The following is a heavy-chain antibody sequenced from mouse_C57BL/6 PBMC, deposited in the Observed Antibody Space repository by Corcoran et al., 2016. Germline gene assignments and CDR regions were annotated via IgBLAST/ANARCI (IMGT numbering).Heavy chain of an antibody. Sequence: QVQLQQPGTELVKPGASVKLSCKASGYTFTSYWMHWVKQRPGQGLEWIGNINPSNGGTNYNEKFKSKATLTVDKTSSTAYMQLSSLASEDSAVYYCARRGITVVDYYCDYWGQGTTLTVSS. CDR3: ARRGITVVDYYCDY. D-gene: IGHD1-1*01. V-gene: IGHV1-53*01. CDR1: GYTFTSYW. J-gene: IGHJ2*01. CDR2: INPSNGGT.